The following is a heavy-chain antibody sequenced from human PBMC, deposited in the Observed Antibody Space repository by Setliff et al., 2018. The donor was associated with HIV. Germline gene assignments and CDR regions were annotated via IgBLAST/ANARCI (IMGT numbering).Heavy chain of an antibody. J-gene: IGHJ4*02. Sequence: LSLTCSVSGASISSYYWSWIRQPPGKGLEWIGYISPTGNTNYNPSLKSRVTISTDTSKNQFSLNVRSVTAADTAVYFCAKSSPSIGYISGHWGQGTLVTVSS. D-gene: IGHD5-12*01. CDR1: GASISSYY. V-gene: IGHV4-59*03. CDR3: AKSSPSIGYISGH. CDR2: ISPTGNT.